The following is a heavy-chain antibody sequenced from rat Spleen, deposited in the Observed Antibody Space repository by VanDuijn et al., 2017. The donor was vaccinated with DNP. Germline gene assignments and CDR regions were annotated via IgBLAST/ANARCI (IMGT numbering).Heavy chain of an antibody. Sequence: EVQLVESGGALVQPGRSLKLSCAASGFTFSDHNMAWVRQAPKKGLEWVATITNDGYNTYYRDSVKGRFTISRDNAKSSLYLQMDSLRSEDTATYYCVRPDVYYGLEDWFACWGQGTLVTVSS. D-gene: IGHD1-6*01. J-gene: IGHJ3*01. CDR1: GFTFSDHN. CDR3: VRPDVYYGLEDWFAC. V-gene: IGHV5-7*01. CDR2: ITNDGYNT.